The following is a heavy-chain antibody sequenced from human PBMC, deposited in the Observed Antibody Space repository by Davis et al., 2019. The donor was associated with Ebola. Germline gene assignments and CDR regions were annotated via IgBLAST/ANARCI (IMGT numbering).Heavy chain of an antibody. V-gene: IGHV1-8*01. J-gene: IGHJ3*02. D-gene: IGHD3-22*01. CDR3: ARANYYDSSGYLRI. CDR2: MNPNSGNT. CDR1: GYTFTSYD. Sequence: AASVKVSCKASGYTFTSYDINWVRQATGQGLEWMGWMNPNSGNTGYAQKFQGRVTMTTDTSTSTAYMELRSLRSDDTAVFYCARANYYDSSGYLRIWGQGTMVTVSS.